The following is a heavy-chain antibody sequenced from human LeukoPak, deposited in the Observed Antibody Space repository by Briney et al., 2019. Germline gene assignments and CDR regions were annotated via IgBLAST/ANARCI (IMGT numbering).Heavy chain of an antibody. CDR3: ARRAVAGSGDY. D-gene: IGHD6-19*01. V-gene: IGHV3-48*04. Sequence: GGSLRLSCAASGFTFSSYSMNWVRQAPGKGLEWVSYISSSSSTIYYADSVKGRFTISRDNAKNSLYLQMNSLRAEDTAVYYCARRAVAGSGDYWGQGTLVTVSS. CDR1: GFTFSSYS. CDR2: ISSSSSTI. J-gene: IGHJ4*02.